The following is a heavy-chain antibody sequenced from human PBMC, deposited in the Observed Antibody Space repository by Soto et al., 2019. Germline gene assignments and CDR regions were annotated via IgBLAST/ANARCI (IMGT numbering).Heavy chain of an antibody. CDR2: ISYSGST. CDR1: GGSISSYY. V-gene: IGHV4-59*01. J-gene: IGHJ4*02. Sequence: LSETLSLTCTVSGGSISSYYWSWVRQPPGKGLEWIGYISYSGSTKYNSSLKSRVTISVETSKSHFSLKLTSVTAADTAVYYCARDAHFSSGWLYFEYWGRG. CDR3: ARDAHFSSGWLYFEY. D-gene: IGHD6-19*01.